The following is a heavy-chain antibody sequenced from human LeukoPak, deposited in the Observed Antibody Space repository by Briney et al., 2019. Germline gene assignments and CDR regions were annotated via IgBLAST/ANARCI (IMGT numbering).Heavy chain of an antibody. CDR1: GFPFSVYE. V-gene: IGHV3-48*03. Sequence: PGGSLSLSCAVSGFPFSVYEMNWVRQAPGKGLAWVSNIGSSGAIRHYADSVKGRFSISRDNAENSLFLQMNSLRVEDTGIYYCALLAVASDFDYWGQGALVTVSS. CDR3: ALLAVASDFDY. J-gene: IGHJ4*02. CDR2: IGSSGAIR. D-gene: IGHD6-19*01.